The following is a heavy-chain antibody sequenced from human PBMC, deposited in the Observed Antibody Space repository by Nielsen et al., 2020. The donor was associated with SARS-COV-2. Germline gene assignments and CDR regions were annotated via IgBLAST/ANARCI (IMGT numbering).Heavy chain of an antibody. Sequence: ETLSLTCAVYGGSFSGYYWSWIRQPPGKGLEWVGRIKSKTDGGTTDYAAPVKGRFTISRDDSKNTLYLQMNSLKTEDTAVYYCTRQKEWLLSSYFDYWGQGTLVTVSS. CDR2: IKSKTDGGTT. CDR1: GGSFSGYY. CDR3: TRQKEWLLSSYFDY. D-gene: IGHD3-3*01. V-gene: IGHV3-15*01. J-gene: IGHJ4*02.